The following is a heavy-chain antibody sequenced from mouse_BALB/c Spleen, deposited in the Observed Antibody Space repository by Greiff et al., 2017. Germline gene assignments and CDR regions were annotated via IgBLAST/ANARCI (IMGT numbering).Heavy chain of an antibody. CDR2: ISSGGST. Sequence: EVMLVESGGGLVQPGGSRKLSCAASGFTFSSYAMSWVRQTPEKRLEWVASISSGGSTYYPDSVKGRFTISRDNARNILYLQMSSLRSEDTAMYYCARDYGNYDAMDYWGQGTSVTVSS. CDR1: GFTFSSYA. D-gene: IGHD2-1*01. J-gene: IGHJ4*01. CDR3: ARDYGNYDAMDY. V-gene: IGHV5-6-5*01.